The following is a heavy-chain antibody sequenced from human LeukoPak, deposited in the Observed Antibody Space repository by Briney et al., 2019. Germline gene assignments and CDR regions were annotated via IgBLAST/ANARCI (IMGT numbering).Heavy chain of an antibody. V-gene: IGHV1-2*02. CDR2: INPNSGGT. J-gene: IGHJ4*02. CDR3: ARNFYFDSSGYYHY. Sequence: ASVKVSCKASGYTFTGYYMHWVRQAPGQGLEWMGWINPNSGGTNYAQKFQGRVTMTRDMSISTAYMELSRLRSDDTAVYYCARNFYFDSSGYYHYWGREPWSPSPQ. D-gene: IGHD3-22*01. CDR1: GYTFTGYY.